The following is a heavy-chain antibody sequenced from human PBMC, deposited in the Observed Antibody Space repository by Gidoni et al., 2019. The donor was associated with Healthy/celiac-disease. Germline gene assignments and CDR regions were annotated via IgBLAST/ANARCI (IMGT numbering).Heavy chain of an antibody. CDR1: GFTFSGYA. CDR3: ARDATIRYFDWSPYFDY. D-gene: IGHD3-9*01. CDR2: ISYDGSNK. V-gene: IGHV3-30-3*01. Sequence: QVQLVESGGGVVQPGRSMRLSCAASGFTFSGYAMLWVRQAPGKGLEWVAVISYDGSNKYYADSVKGRFTISRDNSKNTLYLQMNSLRAEDPAVYYCARDATIRYFDWSPYFDYWGQGTLVTVSS. J-gene: IGHJ4*02.